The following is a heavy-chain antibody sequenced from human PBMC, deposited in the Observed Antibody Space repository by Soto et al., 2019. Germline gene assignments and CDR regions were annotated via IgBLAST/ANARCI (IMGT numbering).Heavy chain of an antibody. V-gene: IGHV3-23*01. CDR1: GFTFSSYA. CDR2: VGGSGGT. J-gene: IGHJ4*02. Sequence: EVQLLESGGGLVQPGGSLRLSCAASGFTFSSYAMSWVRLAPGKGLEWFSSVGGSGGTYYADSVKGRFTISRDNFKNMLYLHLNSLRAGDTAMYYCAKGQGWSYYYDSWGQGTLVNVSS. D-gene: IGHD2-15*01. CDR3: AKGQGWSYYYDS.